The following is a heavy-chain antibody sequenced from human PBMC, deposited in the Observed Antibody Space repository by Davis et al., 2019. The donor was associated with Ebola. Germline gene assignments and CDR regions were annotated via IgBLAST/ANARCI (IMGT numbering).Heavy chain of an antibody. Sequence: GESLKISCAASGFTFSSYAMHWVRQAPGKGLEWVALIWYDGNNRYYSDSVKGRFTISRDNSKNTLYLQMNSLRAEDTAVYYCATNGYDSSDYWGQGTLVTVSS. J-gene: IGHJ4*02. V-gene: IGHV3-33*08. CDR2: IWYDGNNR. CDR3: ATNGYDSSDY. CDR1: GFTFSSYA. D-gene: IGHD3-22*01.